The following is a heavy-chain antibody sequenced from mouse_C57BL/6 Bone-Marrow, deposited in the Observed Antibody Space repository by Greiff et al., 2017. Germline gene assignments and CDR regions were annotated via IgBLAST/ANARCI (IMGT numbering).Heavy chain of an antibody. CDR1: GFSLTSYG. CDR2: IWRGGST. J-gene: IGHJ1*03. D-gene: IGHD1-1*01. Sequence: VMLVESGPGLVQPSQSLSITCTVSGFSLTSYGVHWVRQSPGKGLEWLGVIWRGGSTDYNAAFMSRLSITKDNSKSQVFFKMNSLQADDTAIYYCAKETTVVEGWYFDVWGTGTTVTVSS. CDR3: AKETTVVEGWYFDV. V-gene: IGHV2-5*01.